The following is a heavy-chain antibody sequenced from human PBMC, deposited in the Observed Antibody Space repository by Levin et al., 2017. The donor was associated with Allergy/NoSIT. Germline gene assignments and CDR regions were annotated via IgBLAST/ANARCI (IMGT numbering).Heavy chain of an antibody. CDR2: IYTSGNT. Sequence: LRLSCSVSGDSISSGSYYWSWVRQPAGRGLEWIGRIYTSGNTNSNPSLKTRVTMSVDTSKNQFSLKLTSVTAADTAVYYCARVWTTSWYAAGEGDAFDLWSQGTMVTVSS. V-gene: IGHV4-61*02. D-gene: IGHD6-13*01. J-gene: IGHJ3*01. CDR1: GDSISSGSYY. CDR3: ARVWTTSWYAAGEGDAFDL.